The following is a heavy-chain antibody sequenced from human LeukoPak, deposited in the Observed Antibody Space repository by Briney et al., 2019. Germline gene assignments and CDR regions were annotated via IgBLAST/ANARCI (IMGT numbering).Heavy chain of an antibody. V-gene: IGHV3-21*04. J-gene: IGHJ6*02. D-gene: IGHD3-10*01. CDR1: GFTFSIYS. Sequence: PGGSLRLSCAASGFTFSIYSMNWVRQAPGKGLEWLSSITSSSNYIYYADSVKGRFTISRDNVQNSLYLQMNSLRAEDTAVYYCAKGPYYGSGSSYYYYGLDVWGQGTTVTVSS. CDR2: ITSSSNYI. CDR3: AKGPYYGSGSSYYYYGLDV.